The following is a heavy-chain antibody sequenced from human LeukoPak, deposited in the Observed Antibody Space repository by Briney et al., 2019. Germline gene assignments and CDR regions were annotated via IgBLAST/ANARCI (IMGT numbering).Heavy chain of an antibody. V-gene: IGHV4-59*08. CDR3: ARGYASSSAVAYYYYYMDV. J-gene: IGHJ6*03. CDR2: ISYTGTT. Sequence: KTSETLSLTCSVSGGSINGYSWTWIRQPPGMRLEWVGHISYTGTTNYNPSLTTRVAISVDTSKNQFSLRLSSVTAADTAVYFCARGYASSSAVAYYYYYMDVWGKGTTVTVSS. CDR1: GGSINGYS. D-gene: IGHD6-6*01.